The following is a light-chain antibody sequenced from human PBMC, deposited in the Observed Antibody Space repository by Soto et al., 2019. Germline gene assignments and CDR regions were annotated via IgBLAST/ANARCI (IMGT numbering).Light chain of an antibody. V-gene: IGKV3-11*01. CDR1: QAVNTR. CDR2: LAS. J-gene: IGKJ1*01. CDR3: HQRQSWPRT. Sequence: EIVLTQSPATLSSFPGDRVTLSCRASQAVNTRLAWYQHRPGQAPRLLIYLASNRAAGVTARFSGSGSGTDFTLTISDVEPEDFAVYYCHQRQSWPRTFGQGT.